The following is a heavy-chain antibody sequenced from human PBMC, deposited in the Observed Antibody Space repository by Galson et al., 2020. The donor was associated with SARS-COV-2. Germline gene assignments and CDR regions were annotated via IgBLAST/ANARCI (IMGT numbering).Heavy chain of an antibody. V-gene: IGHV4-30-2*01. CDR2: IPHSGGT. J-gene: IGHJ3*02. CDR1: GPSISSGSYS. CDR3: ARLHYGEYAPEAFDI. Sequence: SETLSLTCAVSGPSISSGSYSWNWIRQPPGKGLERIGYIPHSGGTYYNPSLKSRVTISGDRSKNQFSLRLSSVTAADTAVYYCARLHYGEYAPEAFDIWGPGTRVTVAS. D-gene: IGHD4-17*01.